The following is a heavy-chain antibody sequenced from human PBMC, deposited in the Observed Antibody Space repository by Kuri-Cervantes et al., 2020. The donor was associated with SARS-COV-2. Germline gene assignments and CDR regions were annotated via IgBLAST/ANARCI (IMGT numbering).Heavy chain of an antibody. CDR3: AKDYDSAGYDAFDI. J-gene: IGHJ3*02. D-gene: IGHD3-22*01. Sequence: GESLKISCTASGFAFNNYGVQWVRQAPGKGLEWVVFIRYDGSNKYYADSVKGRFTISRDNSKNTLYLQMNSLRAEDTSVYYCAKDYDSAGYDAFDIWGQGTMVTVSS. V-gene: IGHV3-30*02. CDR1: GFAFNNYG. CDR2: IRYDGSNK.